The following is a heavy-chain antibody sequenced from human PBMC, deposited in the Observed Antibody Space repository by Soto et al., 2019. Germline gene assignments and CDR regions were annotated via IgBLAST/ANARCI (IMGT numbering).Heavy chain of an antibody. D-gene: IGHD3-9*01. J-gene: IGHJ4*02. V-gene: IGHV4-4*02. CDR1: GGSISSSNW. Sequence: KPSETLSLTCAVSGGSISSSNWWSWVRQPPGKGLEWIGEIYHSGSTNYNPSLKSRVTISVDKSKNQFSLKLSSVTAADTAVYYCARVPNYDILTGPQGVLDYWGQGTLVTVSS. CDR3: ARVPNYDILTGPQGVLDY. CDR2: IYHSGST.